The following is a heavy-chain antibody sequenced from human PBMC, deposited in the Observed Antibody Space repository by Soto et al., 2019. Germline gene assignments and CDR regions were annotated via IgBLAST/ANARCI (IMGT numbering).Heavy chain of an antibody. Sequence: QVQLVQSGAEVKKSGSSVKVSCKASGGTFSRYTINWVRQAPGQGLEWMGRIIPIAAIANYTQKFQGRVTITVDKSSTTAYMELSSLRSDDTAVYYCGRGSTIVRGAPSWFDPWGQGTLVTVSS. CDR1: GGTFSRYT. CDR2: IIPIAAIA. V-gene: IGHV1-69*02. CDR3: GRGSTIVRGAPSWFDP. D-gene: IGHD3-10*01. J-gene: IGHJ5*02.